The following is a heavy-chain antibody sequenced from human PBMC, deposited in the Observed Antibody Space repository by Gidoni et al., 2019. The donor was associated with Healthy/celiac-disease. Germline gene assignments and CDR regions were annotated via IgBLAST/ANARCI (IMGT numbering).Heavy chain of an antibody. D-gene: IGHD5-18*01. J-gene: IGHJ4*02. CDR1: GFTFSSYG. V-gene: IGHV3-33*01. CDR3: ARTPIQLWLFDY. Sequence: QVQLVESGGGVVQPGRSLRLSCSASGFTFSSYGMHWVRQAPGKGLEWVAVIWYDGSNKYYADSVKGRFTISRDNSKNTLYLQMNSLRAEDTAVYYCARTPIQLWLFDYWGQGTLVTVSS. CDR2: IWYDGSNK.